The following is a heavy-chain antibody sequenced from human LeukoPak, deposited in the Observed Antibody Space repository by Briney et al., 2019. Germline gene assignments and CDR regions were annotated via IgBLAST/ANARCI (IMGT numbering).Heavy chain of an antibody. Sequence: ASVKVSCKASGYTFTSYDINWVRQATGQGLEWMGWMNHNSGNTGYAQKFQGRVTMTRNTSISTAYMELSSLRSEDTAVYYCARVRSYYDFWSGYGYDDYWGQGTLVTVSS. CDR2: MNHNSGNT. CDR1: GYTFTSYD. CDR3: ARVRSYYDFWSGYGYDDY. V-gene: IGHV1-8*01. D-gene: IGHD3-3*01. J-gene: IGHJ4*02.